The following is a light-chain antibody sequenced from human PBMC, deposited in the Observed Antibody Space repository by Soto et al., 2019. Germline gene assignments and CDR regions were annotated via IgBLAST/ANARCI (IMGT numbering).Light chain of an antibody. Sequence: EIVLTQSPGTLSLSPGERATLSCRASQSVSSDYLAWYQQKPGQAPRLLIYGASSRDTGIPDRFSGSGSGTDSTLTISRLEPEDFALYYCQQYGDSPLTFGGGTKVDIK. V-gene: IGKV3-20*01. CDR1: QSVSSDY. J-gene: IGKJ4*01. CDR3: QQYGDSPLT. CDR2: GAS.